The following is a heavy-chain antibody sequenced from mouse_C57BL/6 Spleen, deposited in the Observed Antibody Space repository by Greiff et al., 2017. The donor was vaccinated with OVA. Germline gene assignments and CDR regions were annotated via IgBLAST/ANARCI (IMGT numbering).Heavy chain of an antibody. D-gene: IGHD1-1*01. CDR3: ARLGIYYYGSSPYYYAMDY. CDR2: IDPNSGGT. CDR1: GYTFTSYW. V-gene: IGHV1-72*01. Sequence: QVQLKQPGAELVKPGASVKLSCKASGYTFTSYWMHWVKQRPGRGLEWIGRIDPNSGGTKYNEKFKSKATLTVDKHSSTAYMQLSSLTSEDSAVYYCARLGIYYYGSSPYYYAMDYWGQGTSVTVSS. J-gene: IGHJ4*01.